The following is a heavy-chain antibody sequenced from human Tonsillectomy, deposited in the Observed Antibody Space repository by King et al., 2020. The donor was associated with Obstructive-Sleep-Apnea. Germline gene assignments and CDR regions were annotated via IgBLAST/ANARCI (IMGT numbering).Heavy chain of an antibody. D-gene: IGHD6-19*01. CDR3: ARSPGVAVPTAYTPSGAYDP. CDR2: MYYSGRT. CDR1: GASISSSSYY. Sequence: LQLQESGPGLVKPSETLPLTCIVSGASISSSSYYWSWLRQPPGKGPEWIGSMYYSGRTYYTSSLKSRVTISVDTSKNQFSLKLTSVTAADTAVYYCARSPGVAVPTAYTPSGAYDPWGPGTLVTVSS. J-gene: IGHJ3*01. V-gene: IGHV4-39*07.